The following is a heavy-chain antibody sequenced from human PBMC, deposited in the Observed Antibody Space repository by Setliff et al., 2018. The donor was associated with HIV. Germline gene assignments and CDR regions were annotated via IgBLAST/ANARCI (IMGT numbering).Heavy chain of an antibody. CDR1: GGSMKNYY. J-gene: IGHJ3*02. D-gene: IGHD1-26*01. V-gene: IGHV4-59*08. CDR3: ARHRPWEVDVFDI. CDR2: ISYNGIT. Sequence: ETLSLTFSVSGGSMKNYYWSWIRQPPRKGLEWVGYISYNGITTYNPSLKSRVTISVDTSKSQFSLKLTSVTAADTAVYYCARHRPWEVDVFDIWGQGTMVTVSS.